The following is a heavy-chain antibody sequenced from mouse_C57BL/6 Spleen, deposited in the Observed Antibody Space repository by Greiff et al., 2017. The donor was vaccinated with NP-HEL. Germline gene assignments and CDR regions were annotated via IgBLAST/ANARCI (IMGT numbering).Heavy chain of an antibody. J-gene: IGHJ4*01. D-gene: IGHD2-4*01. CDR3: ARDLGDYQYYYAMDY. CDR1: GFTFSSYA. CDR2: ISDGGSYT. V-gene: IGHV5-4*01. Sequence: EVQGVESGGGLVKPGGSLKLSCAASGFTFSSYAMSWVRQTPEKRLEWVATISDGGSYTYYPDNVKGRFTISRDNAKNNLYLQMSHLKSEDTAMYYCARDLGDYQYYYAMDYWGQGTSVTVSS.